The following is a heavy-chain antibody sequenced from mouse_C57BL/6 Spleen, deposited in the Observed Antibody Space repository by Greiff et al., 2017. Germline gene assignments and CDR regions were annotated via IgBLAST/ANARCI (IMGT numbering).Heavy chain of an antibody. CDR1: GYSFTDYN. CDR3: ARGDYGSSFDY. Sequence: VHVKQSGPELVKPGASVKISCKASGYSFTDYNMNWVKQSNGKSLEWIGVINPNYGTTSYNQKFKGKATLTVDQSSSTAYMQLNSLTSEDSAVYYGARGDYGSSFDYWGQGTTLTVSS. J-gene: IGHJ2*01. V-gene: IGHV1-39*01. CDR2: INPNYGTT. D-gene: IGHD1-1*01.